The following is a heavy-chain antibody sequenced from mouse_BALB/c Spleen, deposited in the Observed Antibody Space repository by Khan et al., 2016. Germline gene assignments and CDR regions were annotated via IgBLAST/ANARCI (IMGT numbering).Heavy chain of an antibody. CDR1: GYSITSDYA. CDR2: ISYSGST. D-gene: IGHD1-1*01. J-gene: IGHJ2*01. V-gene: IGHV3-2*02. Sequence: EVQLQESGPGLVKPSQSLSLTCTVTGYSITSDYAWNWIRQFPGNKLEWMGYISYSGSTSYNLSLKSRISITRDTSKNQFFLQLNSVTTEDTATYYCARDYYGSSYVDYWGQGTTLTVSS. CDR3: ARDYYGSSYVDY.